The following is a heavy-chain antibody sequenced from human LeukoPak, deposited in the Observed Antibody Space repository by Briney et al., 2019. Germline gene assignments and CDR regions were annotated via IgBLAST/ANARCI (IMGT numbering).Heavy chain of an antibody. J-gene: IGHJ4*02. Sequence: PSEALSLTCAVYGGSFSGYYWSWIRQPPGKGLEWIGEINHSGSTNYNPSLKSRVTISVDTSKNQFSLKLSSVTAADTAVYYCARGRIRGVIIKYSYFDYWGQGTLVTVSS. CDR2: INHSGST. D-gene: IGHD3-10*01. CDR1: GGSFSGYY. V-gene: IGHV4-34*01. CDR3: ARGRIRGVIIKYSYFDY.